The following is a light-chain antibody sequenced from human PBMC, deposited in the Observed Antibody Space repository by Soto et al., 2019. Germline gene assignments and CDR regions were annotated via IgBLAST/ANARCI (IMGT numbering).Light chain of an antibody. Sequence: QSALTQPASVSGSPGQSITISCTGTSSDVGSYNLVSWYQQHPGKAPKLMIYEGSKRPSGVSNRFSGSKSGNTASLTISGLQAEDEADYYCFSYAGSGVVFGGGTQLTVL. J-gene: IGLJ2*01. CDR2: EGS. V-gene: IGLV2-23*01. CDR3: FSYAGSGVV. CDR1: SSDVGSYNL.